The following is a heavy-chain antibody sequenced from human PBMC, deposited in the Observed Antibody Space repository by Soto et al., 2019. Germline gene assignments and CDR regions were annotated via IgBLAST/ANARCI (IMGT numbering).Heavy chain of an antibody. V-gene: IGHV1-18*01. CDR1: AYTFTSYG. CDR3: ARDMGGYYFEPNDY. CDR2: ITDNNVNT. D-gene: IGHD3-22*01. Sequence: SVTFSCKTSAYTFTSYGISWVRQAPGQGLEWMGWITDNNVNTNYAQKFQGRVTMTTDTSTATAYMELRSLRSDDTAVHYCARDMGGYYFEPNDYWGQGTLVTVSS. J-gene: IGHJ4*02.